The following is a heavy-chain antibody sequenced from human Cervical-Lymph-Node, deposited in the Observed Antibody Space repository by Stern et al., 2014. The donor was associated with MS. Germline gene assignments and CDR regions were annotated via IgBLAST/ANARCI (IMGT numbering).Heavy chain of an antibody. J-gene: IGHJ3*02. Sequence: VQLVESGPGLVKPSETLSLTCTVSGGSISSSYWSWIRQPPGKGLEWIGHIYHSGGTHYNPSPQGRVPISLDPSKTQISLKLSSVTAADTAVYYCARHYSSSWYMKAFDIWGQGKMLTVSS. V-gene: IGHV4-59*08. CDR3: ARHYSSSWYMKAFDI. D-gene: IGHD6-13*01. CDR1: GGSISSSY. CDR2: IYHSGGT.